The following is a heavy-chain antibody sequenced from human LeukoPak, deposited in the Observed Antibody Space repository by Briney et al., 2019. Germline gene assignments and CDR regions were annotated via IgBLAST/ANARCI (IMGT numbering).Heavy chain of an antibody. Sequence: GASVKVSCKASGGTFSSYAISWVRQAPGQGLEWMGGIIPIFGTANYAQKFQGRVTITADESTSTAYMELSSLRSEDTAVYYCASLEYSSSSPSWFDPWGQGTLVTVSS. J-gene: IGHJ5*02. CDR3: ASLEYSSSSPSWFDP. D-gene: IGHD6-6*01. CDR2: IIPIFGTA. V-gene: IGHV1-69*13. CDR1: GGTFSSYA.